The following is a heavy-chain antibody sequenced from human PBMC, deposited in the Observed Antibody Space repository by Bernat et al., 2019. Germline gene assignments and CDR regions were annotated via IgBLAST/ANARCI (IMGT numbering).Heavy chain of an antibody. CDR3: ARDRYCSGGSCYFMRAY. CDR2: ISAYNGNT. D-gene: IGHD2-15*01. J-gene: IGHJ4*02. V-gene: IGHV1-18*01. CDR1: GYTFTSYG. Sequence: QVQLVQSGAEVKKPGASVKVSRKASGYTFTSYGISWVRQAPGQGLEWMGWISAYNGNTNYAQKLQGRVTMTTDTATSTAYMELRSLRSDDTAVYYCARDRYCSGGSCYFMRAYWGQGTLVTVSS.